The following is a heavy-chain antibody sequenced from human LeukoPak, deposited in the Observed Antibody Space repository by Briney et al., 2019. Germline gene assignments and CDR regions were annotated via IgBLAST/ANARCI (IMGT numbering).Heavy chain of an antibody. V-gene: IGHV4-4*07. CDR3: ARDTVYISGVWFDP. D-gene: IGHD6-19*01. CDR1: GGSISSYY. CDR2: IYTSGST. J-gene: IGHJ5*02. Sequence: SETLFLTCTVSGGSISSYYWSWIRQPAGKGLEWIGRIYTSGSTNYNPSLKSRVTMSVDTSKNQFSLKLSYVTAADTAVYYCARDTVYISGVWFDPWGQGTLVTVSS.